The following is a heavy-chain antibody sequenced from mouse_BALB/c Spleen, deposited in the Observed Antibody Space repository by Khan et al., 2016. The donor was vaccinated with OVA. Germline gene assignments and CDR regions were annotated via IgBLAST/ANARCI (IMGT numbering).Heavy chain of an antibody. D-gene: IGHD1-1*01. V-gene: IGHV1-85*01. CDR2: IFPGDDST. CDR1: GYTFSTYD. J-gene: IGHJ1*01. CDR3: ARHYEGSNRYWFFEG. Sequence: QVQLKESGAELVKPGASVKLSCKASGYTFSTYDINWVRPRPEQGLEWIGWIFPGDDSTKYNEKFKGKATLTTDQSSGTAYMQLRRLTSQDSAVSFCARHYEGSNRYWFFEGWGAGTTGTVSS.